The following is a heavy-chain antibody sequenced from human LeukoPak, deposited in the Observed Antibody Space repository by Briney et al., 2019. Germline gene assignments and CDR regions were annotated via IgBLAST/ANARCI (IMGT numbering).Heavy chain of an antibody. CDR3: ARVPYVFDL. Sequence: PGGFLRLSCAASGFTFSNYWMHWVRQAPGKGLVWVSRINRDGSSTDYLDSVKGRFTISRDNARNTLYLQMNSLRAEDTAVYYCARVPYVFDLWGQGTVVTVSS. CDR1: GFTFSNYW. J-gene: IGHJ3*01. V-gene: IGHV3-74*01. CDR2: INRDGSST.